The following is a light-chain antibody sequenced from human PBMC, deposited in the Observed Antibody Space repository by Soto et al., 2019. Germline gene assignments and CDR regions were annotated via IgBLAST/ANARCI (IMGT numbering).Light chain of an antibody. CDR2: EVN. CDR3: SSYAGSSNSV. Sequence: QSVLTQPPSASGSPGQSVTISCTGTSSDVGGYNYVSWYQQHPGKAPKLMIYEVNKRPSGVPDRFSGSKSGNTASLTVSGLQAEDEADYYCSSYAGSSNSVFGTGTKLTVL. J-gene: IGLJ1*01. CDR1: SSDVGGYNY. V-gene: IGLV2-8*01.